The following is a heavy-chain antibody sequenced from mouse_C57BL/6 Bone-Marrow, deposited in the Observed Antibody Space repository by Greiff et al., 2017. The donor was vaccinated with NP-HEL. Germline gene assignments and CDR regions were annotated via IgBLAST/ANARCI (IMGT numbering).Heavy chain of an antibody. D-gene: IGHD3-1*01. CDR2: IYPRSGNT. CDR1: GYTFTSYG. V-gene: IGHV1-81*01. CDR3: AREGLF. J-gene: IGHJ3*01. Sequence: QVQLQQSGAELARPGASVKLSCKASGYTFTSYGISWVKQRTGQGLEWIGEIYPRSGNTYYNELIKGKAPLTAEKTTSTAYVELRRLTSEDTAVYCCAREGLFGGQGTLVTVSA.